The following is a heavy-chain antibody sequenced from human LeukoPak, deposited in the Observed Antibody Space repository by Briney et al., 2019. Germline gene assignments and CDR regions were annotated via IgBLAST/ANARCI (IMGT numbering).Heavy chain of an antibody. D-gene: IGHD5-24*01. CDR2: INGGGKT. V-gene: IGHV4-34*01. CDR1: GGSSSVYF. J-gene: IGHJ4*02. CDR3: ARQTVEMATITMDY. Sequence: SETLSLTCAVHGGSSSVYFCSWIRQSPGKGLEWIGEINGGGKTDYNPSLKSRVTISVDTSKNQFSLKLSSVTAADTAVYYCARQTVEMATITMDYWGQGTLVTVSS.